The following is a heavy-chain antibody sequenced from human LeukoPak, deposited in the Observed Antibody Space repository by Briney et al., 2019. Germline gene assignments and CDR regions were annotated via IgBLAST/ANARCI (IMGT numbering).Heavy chain of an antibody. Sequence: GGSLRLSCAASGFTFSDYYMSWIRQAPGKGLEWVSYISSSGSTIYYADSVKGRFTISRDNAKNSLYLQMNSLRAEDTAVYYCARDYGSGSYSPQPPFDYWGQGTLVTVSS. V-gene: IGHV3-11*01. CDR2: ISSSGSTI. CDR3: ARDYGSGSYSPQPPFDY. CDR1: GFTFSDYY. J-gene: IGHJ4*02. D-gene: IGHD3-10*01.